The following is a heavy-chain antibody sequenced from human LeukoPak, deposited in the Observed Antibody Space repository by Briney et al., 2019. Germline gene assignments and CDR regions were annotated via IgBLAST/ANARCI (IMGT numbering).Heavy chain of an antibody. Sequence: GGSLRLSCAASGFTFSTHDLNWVRQAPGKGLEWVSFISSRSSTIYYADSVKGRFTISRDNAKDSLYLQMNSLRAEDTAVYYCARGYYGDSHFDYWGQGTLVTVSS. V-gene: IGHV3-48*04. CDR1: GFTFSTHD. CDR3: ARGYYGDSHFDY. CDR2: ISSRSSTI. D-gene: IGHD4-17*01. J-gene: IGHJ4*02.